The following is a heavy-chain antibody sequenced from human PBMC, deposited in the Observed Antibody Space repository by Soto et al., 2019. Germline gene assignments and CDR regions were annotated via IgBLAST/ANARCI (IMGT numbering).Heavy chain of an antibody. J-gene: IGHJ5*01. CDR1: GGSINSDYSY. CDR3: ARANYAELDS. Sequence: QVQLQETGPGLLKPSQTLSLTCTVSGGSINSDYSYWSWIRQPPGKGLEFIGYVYYSGTTYYDPALESRVTISLDTSKTPFSLNLTSMTAADTAVYYCARANYAELDSWGQGALVTVSS. V-gene: IGHV4-30-4*01. D-gene: IGHD4-17*01. CDR2: VYYSGTT.